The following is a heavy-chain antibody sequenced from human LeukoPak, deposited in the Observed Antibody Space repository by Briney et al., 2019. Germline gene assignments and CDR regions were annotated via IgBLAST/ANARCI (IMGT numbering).Heavy chain of an antibody. J-gene: IGHJ6*03. D-gene: IGHD6-6*01. CDR2: ISYDGSNK. V-gene: IGHV3-30*18. CDR1: GFTFSSYV. Sequence: PGGSLRLSCAASGFTFSSYVMHWVRQAPGKGLEWVAVISYDGSNKYYADFVKGRLTISRDNSKNTLYVQMKSLRPEDTAVYYCAKDGGDTSSNDYYYYYYYMDVWGKGTTVTVSS. CDR3: AKDGGDTSSNDYYYYYYYMDV.